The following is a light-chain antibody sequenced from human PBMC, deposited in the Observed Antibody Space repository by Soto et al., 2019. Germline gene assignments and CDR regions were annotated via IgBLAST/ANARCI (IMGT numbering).Light chain of an antibody. Sequence: QSALTQPPSASGSPGQSVTISCTGTSSDVGAYIFVSWYRQHPGKAPKLMVYDVNRRPPGVPDRFFGSKSGNTASLTVSGLQAEDEADYYCVSFAGGTYVFGTGTQLTVL. CDR1: SSDVGAYIF. V-gene: IGLV2-8*01. CDR2: DVN. J-gene: IGLJ1*01. CDR3: VSFAGGTYV.